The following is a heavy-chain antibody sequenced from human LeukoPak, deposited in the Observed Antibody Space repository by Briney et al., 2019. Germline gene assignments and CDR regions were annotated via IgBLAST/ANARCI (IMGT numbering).Heavy chain of an antibody. Sequence: GGSLRLSCAASGFTFSTYSMNWVRQAPGKGLEWVSSISSSSSYIYYADSVKGRFTISRDNAKKSVHLQMNSLRAEDTAVYYCARAYSERYGLGYYYMDVWGKGTMVTISS. V-gene: IGHV3-21*01. CDR1: GFTFSTYS. J-gene: IGHJ6*03. CDR3: ARAYSERYGLGYYYMDV. D-gene: IGHD1-26*01. CDR2: ISSSSSYI.